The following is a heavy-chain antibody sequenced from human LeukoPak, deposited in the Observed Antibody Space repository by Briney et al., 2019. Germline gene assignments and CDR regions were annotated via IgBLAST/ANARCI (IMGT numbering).Heavy chain of an antibody. V-gene: IGHV5-51*01. D-gene: IGHD2-15*01. CDR1: GYTFTTSW. J-gene: IGHJ4*02. CDR2: IYPGDSDT. Sequence: GESLKISCKGSGYTFTTSWIGWVRQMPGKGLEWMGIIYPGDSDTRHSPSFEGQVTISADKSISTAYLQWSSLKASDTAMYYCARARYCSGGNCYAEYWGQGTLVTVSS. CDR3: ARARYCSGGNCYAEY.